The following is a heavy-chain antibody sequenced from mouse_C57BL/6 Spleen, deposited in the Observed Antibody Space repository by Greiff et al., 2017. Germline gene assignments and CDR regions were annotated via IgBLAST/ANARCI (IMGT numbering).Heavy chain of an antibody. V-gene: IGHV5-9-1*02. Sequence: DVHLVESGEGLVKPGGSLKLSCAASGFTFSSYAMSWVRQTPEKRLEWVAYISSGGDYIYYADTVKGRFTISRDNARNTLYLQMSSLKSEDTAMYYCTRDYYGSSYHYAMDYWGQRTSVTVSS. D-gene: IGHD1-1*01. CDR3: TRDYYGSSYHYAMDY. CDR1: GFTFSSYA. J-gene: IGHJ4*01. CDR2: ISSGGDYI.